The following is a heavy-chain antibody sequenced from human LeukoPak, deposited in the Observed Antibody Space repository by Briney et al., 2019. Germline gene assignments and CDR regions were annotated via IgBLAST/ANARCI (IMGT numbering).Heavy chain of an antibody. CDR3: AKTGGATNFGPLDS. CDR1: GFTFSSYA. V-gene: IGHV3-23*01. Sequence: GGSLRLSCAASGFTFSSYAMSWVRQAPGKGLEWVSALRNSGSTPYYADSVKGRFTISRDNSQNILYLQMNILRAEDTAVYYCAKTGGATNFGPLDSWGQGTLVFVSS. J-gene: IGHJ4*02. CDR2: LRNSGSTP. D-gene: IGHD1-26*01.